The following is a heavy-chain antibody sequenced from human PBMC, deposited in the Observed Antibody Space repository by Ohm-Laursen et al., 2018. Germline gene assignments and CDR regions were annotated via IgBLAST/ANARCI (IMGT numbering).Heavy chain of an antibody. J-gene: IGHJ6*02. CDR3: ATGGTAMAIDYYYGMDV. CDR2: IKQDGSEK. D-gene: IGHD5-18*01. Sequence: SLRLSCTASGFTFSSYWMSWVRQAPGKGLEWVANIKQDGSEKYYVASVRGRFTISRDNAKNSTYLQMNSLRAEDTAVYYCATGGTAMAIDYYYGMDVWGQGTTVTVSS. CDR1: GFTFSSYW. V-gene: IGHV3-7*01.